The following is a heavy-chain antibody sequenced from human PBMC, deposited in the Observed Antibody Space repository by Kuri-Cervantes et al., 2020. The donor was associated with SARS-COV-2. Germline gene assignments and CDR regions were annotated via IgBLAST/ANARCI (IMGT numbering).Heavy chain of an antibody. D-gene: IGHD4-23*01. CDR2: INPNSGGT. J-gene: IGHJ4*02. CDR1: GYTFTSYY. V-gene: IGHV1-2*02. CDR3: ARELMPYGGNSIDS. Sequence: ASVKVSCKASGYTFTSYYMHWVRQAPGQGLEWMGWINPNSGGTNYAQKFQGRVTMTRDTSTSTAYIELSGLTSDDTAVYYCARELMPYGGNSIDSWGQGTLVTVSS.